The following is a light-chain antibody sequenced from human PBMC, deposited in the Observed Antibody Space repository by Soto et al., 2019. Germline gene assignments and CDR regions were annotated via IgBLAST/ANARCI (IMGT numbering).Light chain of an antibody. CDR1: QSITNS. Sequence: DIKMTQSPATLAATVGDRVTITCRESQSITNSVAWYRHRPGIAPKLLIFDASSLENGVPSRFSGSEFGTEFTLTIRSLQSDDFATYYCQQYGRYSTWRFGQGSRVDI. J-gene: IGKJ1*01. CDR2: DAS. CDR3: QQYGRYSTWR. V-gene: IGKV1-5*01.